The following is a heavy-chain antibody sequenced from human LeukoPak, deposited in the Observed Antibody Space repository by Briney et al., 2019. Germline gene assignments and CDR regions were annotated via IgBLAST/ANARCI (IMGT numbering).Heavy chain of an antibody. V-gene: IGHV4-34*01. D-gene: IGHD6-19*01. CDR1: GGSFSGYY. CDR3: ASSMAVAVREYHFDY. CDR2: INHSGST. Sequence: SETLSLTCAVYGGSFSGYYWSWIRQPPGKGLEWIGEINHSGSTNYNPSLKSRVTISVDTSKNQFSLKLSSVTAADTAVYYCASSMAVAVREYHFDYWGQGTLVTVSS. J-gene: IGHJ4*02.